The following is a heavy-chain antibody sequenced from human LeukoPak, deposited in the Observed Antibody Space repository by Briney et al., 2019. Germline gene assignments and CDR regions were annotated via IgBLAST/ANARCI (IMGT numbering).Heavy chain of an antibody. Sequence: ASVKVSCKASGYSLTSYPVNWVRQAPGQGLEWMGWINTETQKPTYAQGFTGRFVFSLDTSLSTAYLQISNLKAEDTAIYYCARDPSGSGSASDYWGQGTLVTVSP. CDR3: ARDPSGSGSASDY. V-gene: IGHV7-4-1*02. D-gene: IGHD1-26*01. J-gene: IGHJ4*02. CDR2: INTETQKP. CDR1: GYSLTSYP.